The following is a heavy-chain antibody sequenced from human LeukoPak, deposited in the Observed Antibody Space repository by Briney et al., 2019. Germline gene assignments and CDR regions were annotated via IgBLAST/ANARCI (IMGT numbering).Heavy chain of an antibody. Sequence: PSETLSLTCTVSGVSISSYYWSWIRQPPGKGREWIGYMYSSGSTNYTPSLKRRVTISGDTSKNQFSLKLTSVPAAAAAVYYCARERIRPSLGSDAFDIWGQGTMVTVSS. CDR3: ARERIRPSLGSDAFDI. CDR1: GVSISSYY. D-gene: IGHD3-3*02. V-gene: IGHV4-59*12. J-gene: IGHJ3*02. CDR2: MYSSGST.